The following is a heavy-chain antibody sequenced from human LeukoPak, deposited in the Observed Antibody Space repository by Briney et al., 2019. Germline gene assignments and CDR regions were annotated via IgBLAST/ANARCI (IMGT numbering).Heavy chain of an antibody. CDR1: GFTFSSYG. Sequence: DPGGSLRLSCAASGFTFSSYGMHWVRQAPGKGLEWVAVISYDGSNKYYADSVKGRFTISRDNSKNTLYLQMNSLRAEDTAVYYCAKDQDIGYIDYWGQGTLVTVSS. D-gene: IGHD6-13*01. J-gene: IGHJ4*02. CDR2: ISYDGSNK. CDR3: AKDQDIGYIDY. V-gene: IGHV3-30*18.